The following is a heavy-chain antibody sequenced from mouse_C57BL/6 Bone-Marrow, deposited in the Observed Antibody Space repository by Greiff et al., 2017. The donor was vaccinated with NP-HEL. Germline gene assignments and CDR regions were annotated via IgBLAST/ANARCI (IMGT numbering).Heavy chain of an antibody. J-gene: IGHJ4*01. Sequence: EVKVEESGGGLVKPGGSLKLSCAASGFTFSSYAMSWVRQTPEKRLEWVATISDGGSYTYYPDNVKGRFTISSDNAKNNLYLQMSHLKSEDTAMYYCARAGYYAMDYWGQGTSVTVSS. D-gene: IGHD3-1*01. CDR2: ISDGGSYT. CDR3: ARAGYYAMDY. V-gene: IGHV5-4*03. CDR1: GFTFSSYA.